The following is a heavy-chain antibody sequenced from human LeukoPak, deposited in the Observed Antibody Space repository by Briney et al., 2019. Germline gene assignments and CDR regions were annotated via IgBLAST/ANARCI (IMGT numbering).Heavy chain of an antibody. V-gene: IGHV3-30-3*01. CDR3: ARDKSGSGWYWYYFDY. D-gene: IGHD6-19*01. J-gene: IGHJ4*02. Sequence: SGGSLRLSCAASGFTFSSYAMHWVRQAPGKGLEWVAVISYDGSNKYYADSVKGRFTISRDNSKNTLYLQMNSLRAEDTAVYYCARDKSGSGWYWYYFDYWGQGTLATVSS. CDR2: ISYDGSNK. CDR1: GFTFSSYA.